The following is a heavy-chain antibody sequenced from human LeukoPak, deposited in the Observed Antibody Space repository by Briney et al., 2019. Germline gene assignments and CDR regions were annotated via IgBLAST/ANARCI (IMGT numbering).Heavy chain of an antibody. V-gene: IGHV5-51*01. CDR3: ARSPKNVAYNSGLDYFDF. CDR1: GYSFTSYW. Sequence: GESLKISCKGSGYSFTSYWIGWVRQMPGKGLEWMGIIYPGDSDTRYSPSFQGQVTISADKSISTAYLQWSSLKASDTAMFYCARSPKNVAYNSGLDYFDFWGQGTLVTVS. D-gene: IGHD5-12*01. CDR2: IYPGDSDT. J-gene: IGHJ4*02.